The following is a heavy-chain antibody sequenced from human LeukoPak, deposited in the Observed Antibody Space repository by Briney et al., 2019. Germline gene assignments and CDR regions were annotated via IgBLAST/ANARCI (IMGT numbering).Heavy chain of an antibody. CDR1: GYTFTNYG. CDR2: IIPILGIA. J-gene: IGHJ2*01. V-gene: IGHV1-69*04. D-gene: IGHD2-15*01. Sequence: ASVKVSCKASGYTFTNYGISWVRQAPGQGLEWMGRIIPILGIANYAQKFQGRVTITADKSTSTAYMELSSLRSEDTAVYYCAFGWGYGPDLWGRGTLVTVSS. CDR3: AFGWGYGPDL.